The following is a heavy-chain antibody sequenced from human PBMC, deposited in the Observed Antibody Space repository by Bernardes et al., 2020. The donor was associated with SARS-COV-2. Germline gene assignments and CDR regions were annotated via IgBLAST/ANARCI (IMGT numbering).Heavy chain of an antibody. CDR2: IHPTGRA. Sequence: SETLSLTCSVSGGSISNYYWSWIRHPAGQGLEWIWRIHPTGRADYNPSLQTRVAMSVDTSKDQFSLNVSSVTAADTATYYCASDGGTIGFFQGAVLDWGQGTLVRVSS. CDR3: ASDGGTIGFFQGAVLD. CDR1: GGSISNYY. J-gene: IGHJ4*02. D-gene: IGHD3-16*01. V-gene: IGHV4-4*07.